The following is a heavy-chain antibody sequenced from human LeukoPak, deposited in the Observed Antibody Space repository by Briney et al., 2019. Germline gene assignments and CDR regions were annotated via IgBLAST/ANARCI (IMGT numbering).Heavy chain of an antibody. J-gene: IGHJ4*02. CDR3: AKDELEFTEAVDY. CDR1: GFTFSNYA. Sequence: GGSLRFSCAASGFTFSNYAMSWVRQAPGKGLEWVSAISGSGGSTYYADSVKGRFTISRDNSKNTLYLQMNSLRAEDTAVYYCAKDELEFTEAVDYWGQGTLVTVSS. D-gene: IGHD1-1*01. CDR2: ISGSGGST. V-gene: IGHV3-23*01.